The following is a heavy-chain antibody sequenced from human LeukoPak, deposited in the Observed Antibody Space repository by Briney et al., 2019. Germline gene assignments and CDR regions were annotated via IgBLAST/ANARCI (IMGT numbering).Heavy chain of an antibody. CDR1: GGSFSGYY. Sequence: SETLSLTCAVYGGSFSGYYWSWIRQPPGKGLEWIGEINHSGSTNYNPSLKSRVTISVDTSKNQFSLKLSSVTAADTAVYYCARRGYSYYYYYYYMDVWGKGTTVTVSS. CDR3: ARRGYSYYYYYYYMDV. CDR2: INHSGST. V-gene: IGHV4-34*01. J-gene: IGHJ6*03. D-gene: IGHD5-18*01.